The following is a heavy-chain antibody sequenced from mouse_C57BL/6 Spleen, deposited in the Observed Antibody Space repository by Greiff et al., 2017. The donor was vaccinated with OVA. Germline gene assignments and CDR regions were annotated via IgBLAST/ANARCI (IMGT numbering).Heavy chain of an antibody. CDR3: ARDRHFHYYGSSNFDY. CDR1: GYTFTDHT. CDR2: IYPRDGST. J-gene: IGHJ2*01. V-gene: IGHV1-78*01. Sequence: VQLQQSDAELVKPGASVKISCKVSGYTFTDHTIHWMKQRPEQGLEWIGYIYPRDGSTKYNEKFKGKATLTADKSSSTAYMQLNSLTSEDSAVYFCARDRHFHYYGSSNFDYWGQGTTLTVSS. D-gene: IGHD1-1*01.